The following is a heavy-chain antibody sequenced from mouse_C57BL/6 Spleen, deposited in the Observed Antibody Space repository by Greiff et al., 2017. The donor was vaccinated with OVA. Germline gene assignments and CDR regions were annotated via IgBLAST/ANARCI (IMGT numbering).Heavy chain of an antibody. V-gene: IGHV7-3*01. J-gene: IGHJ2*01. CDR3: ARSTAQFDY. CDR2: IRNKANGYTT. CDR1: GFTFTDYY. Sequence: EVKVVESGGGLVQPGGSLSLSCAASGFTFTDYYMSWVRQPPGKALEWLGFIRNKANGYTTEYSASVKGRFTISRDNSQSILYLQMNALRAEDSATYYCARSTAQFDYWGQGTTLTVSS. D-gene: IGHD3-2*02.